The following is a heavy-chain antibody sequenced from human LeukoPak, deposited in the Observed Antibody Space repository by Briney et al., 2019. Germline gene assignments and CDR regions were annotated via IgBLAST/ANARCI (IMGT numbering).Heavy chain of an antibody. J-gene: IGHJ4*02. V-gene: IGHV3-33*01. Sequence: QTGGSLRLSCAASGFTFSSYGMHWVRQAPGKGLEWVAVIWYDGSNKYYADSVKGRFTISRDNSKNTLYLQVNSLRAEDTAVYYCARDGETYYYDSSGYYPDYWGQGTLVTVSS. CDR3: ARDGETYYYDSSGYYPDY. CDR1: GFTFSSYG. D-gene: IGHD3-22*01. CDR2: IWYDGSNK.